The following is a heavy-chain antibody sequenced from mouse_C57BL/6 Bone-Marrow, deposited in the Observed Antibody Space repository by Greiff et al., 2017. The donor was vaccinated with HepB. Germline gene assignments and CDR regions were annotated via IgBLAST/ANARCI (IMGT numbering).Heavy chain of an antibody. J-gene: IGHJ3*01. D-gene: IGHD1-1*01. CDR2: INPGSGGT. Sequence: QVQLQQSGAELVRPWTSVKVSCKASGYAFTNYLIEWVKQRPGQGLEWIGVINPGSGGTNYNEKFKGKATLTADKSSSTAYMQLSSLTSEDSAVYFCARDYGSSYRFAYWGQGTLVTVSA. CDR3: ARDYGSSYRFAY. V-gene: IGHV1-54*01. CDR1: GYAFTNYL.